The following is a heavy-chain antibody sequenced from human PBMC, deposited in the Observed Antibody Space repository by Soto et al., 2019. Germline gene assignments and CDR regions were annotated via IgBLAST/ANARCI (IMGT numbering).Heavy chain of an antibody. CDR2: LIPAFGTA. CDR3: ARGLDQPPVGLYFDT. D-gene: IGHD2-2*01. V-gene: IGHV1-69*06. Sequence: QVQLVQSGAEVKNPGSSVKVSCKTSGGTFNSSLIDWVRQAPGQGLEWMGGLIPAFGTAKYAQKFQGRVTITADKSTTTAYMELRTLTSEDTAVYYCARGLDQPPVGLYFDTWGQGTLVTVSS. J-gene: IGHJ4*02. CDR1: GGTFNSSL.